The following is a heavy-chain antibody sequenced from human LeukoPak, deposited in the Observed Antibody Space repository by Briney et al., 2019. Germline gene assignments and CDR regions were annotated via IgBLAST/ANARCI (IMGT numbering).Heavy chain of an antibody. CDR1: GYMFAVFG. J-gene: IGHJ3*01. CDR2: IRVHNGDT. D-gene: IGHD3-9*01. Sequence: ASVNVSCKASGYMFAVFGITWVRQAPGQGLEWMGSIRVHNGDTNYAQKFQGRLTMTTDTSATTAYMELRSPKSDDTAVYYCARDRYDVGVAFDFWGQGTMVTVSS. V-gene: IGHV1-18*01. CDR3: ARDRYDVGVAFDF.